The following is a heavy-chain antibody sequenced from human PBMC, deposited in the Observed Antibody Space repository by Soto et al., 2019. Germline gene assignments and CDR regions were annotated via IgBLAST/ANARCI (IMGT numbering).Heavy chain of an antibody. CDR3: ARSRGYSSSWIYFEC. D-gene: IGHD6-13*01. J-gene: IGHJ4*01. V-gene: IGHV3-30-3*01. CDR1: GFTFSSYA. CDR2: ISYDGSNK. Sequence: PGGSLRLSCAASGFTFSSYAMHWVRQAPGKGLEWVAVISYDGSNKYYADSVKGRFTISRDNSKNTLYLQMNSLRAEDTAVYYCARSRGYSSSWIYFECSTHGCLVTVSS.